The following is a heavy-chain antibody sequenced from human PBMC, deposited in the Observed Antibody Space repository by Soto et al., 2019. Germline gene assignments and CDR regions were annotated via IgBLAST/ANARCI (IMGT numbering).Heavy chain of an antibody. Sequence: SVKVSFKACGGPFSSYAISFVRQAPGQGVEWMRGIIPIFGTANYSQKLQGRVTITADESTSTAYMELSSLRSEDTAVYYCARNVGYSYGYQSNPQYYFDYWGQGTMVTVSS. J-gene: IGHJ4*02. CDR1: GGPFSSYA. CDR3: ARNVGYSYGYQSNPQYYFDY. V-gene: IGHV1-69*13. D-gene: IGHD5-18*01. CDR2: IIPIFGTA.